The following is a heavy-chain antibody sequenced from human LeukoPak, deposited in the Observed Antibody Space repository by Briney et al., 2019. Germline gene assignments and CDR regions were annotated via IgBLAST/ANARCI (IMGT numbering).Heavy chain of an antibody. Sequence: ASVKVSCKVSGYTLTELSMHWVRQAPGQGLEWMGRIIPILGIANYAQKFQGRVTITADKSTSTAYMELSSLRSEDTAVYYCARGVYSSSWYYFDYWGQGTLVTVSS. J-gene: IGHJ4*02. D-gene: IGHD6-13*01. CDR2: IIPILGIA. CDR3: ARGVYSSSWYYFDY. CDR1: GYTLTELS. V-gene: IGHV1-69*04.